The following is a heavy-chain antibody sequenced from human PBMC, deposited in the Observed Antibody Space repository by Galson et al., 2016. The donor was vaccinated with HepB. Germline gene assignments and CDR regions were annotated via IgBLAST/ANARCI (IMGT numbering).Heavy chain of an antibody. CDR3: AEDQHLRILRYFDWVNDAFDM. J-gene: IGHJ3*02. CDR1: GFTFSSYG. CDR2: ISYDGSYK. Sequence: SLRLSCAASGFTFSSYGMHWVRQAPGKGLEWVAVISYDGSYKYYADSVKGRFTISRDNSMDTLYLQMNSLRAEDTAVYYCAEDQHLRILRYFDWVNDAFDMWGQGTMVTVSS. D-gene: IGHD3-9*01. V-gene: IGHV3-30*18.